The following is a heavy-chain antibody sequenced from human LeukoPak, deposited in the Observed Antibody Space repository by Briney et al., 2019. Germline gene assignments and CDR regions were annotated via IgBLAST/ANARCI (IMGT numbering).Heavy chain of an antibody. CDR2: INHSGST. J-gene: IGHJ5*02. V-gene: IGHV4-34*01. Sequence: SETLSLTCAVYGGSFSGYYWSWIRQPPGKGLEWIGEINHSGSTNYNPSLKSRVTISVDTSKNQFSLKLSSVTAADTAVYYWARAVAMGRRRTNWFDPWGQGTLVTVSS. CDR1: GGSFSGYY. CDR3: ARAVAMGRRRTNWFDP. D-gene: IGHD3-10*01.